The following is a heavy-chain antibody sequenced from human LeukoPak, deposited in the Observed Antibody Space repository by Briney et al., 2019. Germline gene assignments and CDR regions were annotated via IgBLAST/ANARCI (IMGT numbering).Heavy chain of an antibody. D-gene: IGHD3-10*01. V-gene: IGHV4-38-2*02. CDR1: GYSISSGYY. Sequence: SETLSLTCTVSGYSISSGYYWGWIRQPPGKGLEWIGSIYHSGSTYYNPSLKSRVTISVDTSKNQFSLKLSSVTAADTAVYYCARDVLFGDTDYWGQGTLVTVSS. CDR3: ARDVLFGDTDY. CDR2: IYHSGST. J-gene: IGHJ4*02.